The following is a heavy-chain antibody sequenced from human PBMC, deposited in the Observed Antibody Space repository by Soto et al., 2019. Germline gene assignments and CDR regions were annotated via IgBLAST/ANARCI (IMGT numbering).Heavy chain of an antibody. CDR2: INHSGST. J-gene: IGHJ6*04. CDR3: ARKRKGYCSSTSCYGLDV. CDR1: GGSFSGYY. D-gene: IGHD2-2*01. V-gene: IGHV4-34*01. Sequence: SETLSLTCAVYGGSFSGYYWSWIRQPPGKGLEWIGEINHSGSTNYNPSLKSRVTISVDTSKNQFSLKLSSVTAADTAVYYCARKRKGYCSSTSCYGLDVWGKGTTVTVSS.